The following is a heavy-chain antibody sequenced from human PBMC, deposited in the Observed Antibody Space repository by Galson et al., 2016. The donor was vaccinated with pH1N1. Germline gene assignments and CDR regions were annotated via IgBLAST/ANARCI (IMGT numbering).Heavy chain of an antibody. CDR3: ARLGIPATIDYHYYMDV. D-gene: IGHD2-2*01. V-gene: IGHV5-51*01. CDR1: GYSFSTYW. Sequence: QSGAEVKKPGESLKISCKGTGYSFSTYWIAWVRQMPGEGLEWMGIIYPGDSDTRYSPSLQGQVTISADRSISAAYLQWSSLQASDTAMYFCARLGIPATIDYHYYMDVRGKGTTVTVSS. J-gene: IGHJ6*03. CDR2: IYPGDSDT.